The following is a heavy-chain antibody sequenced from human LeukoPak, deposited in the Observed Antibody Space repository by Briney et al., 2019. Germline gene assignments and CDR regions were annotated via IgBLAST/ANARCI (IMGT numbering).Heavy chain of an antibody. CDR3: ARELPDYGLSMDV. CDR2: IYTSGST. J-gene: IGHJ6*03. Sequence: SETLSLTCTVSGGSISSGSYYWSWIRQPAGKGLEWIGRIYTSGSTNYNPSLKSRVTISVDTSKNQFSLKLSSVTAADTAVYYCARELPDYGLSMDVWGKGTTVTISS. CDR1: GGSISSGSYY. V-gene: IGHV4-61*02. D-gene: IGHD4-17*01.